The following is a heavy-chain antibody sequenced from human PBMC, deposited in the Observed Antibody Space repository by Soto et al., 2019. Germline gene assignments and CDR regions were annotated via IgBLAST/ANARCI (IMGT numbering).Heavy chain of an antibody. Sequence: PGGSLRLSCTASGFTLSDVPMHWVRQAAGKGLEWVGRLKSKTAGGTTDYAAPVKGRFTMSRDDSKNTLYLQMNSLKIEDTAVYYFTTGASAGGWGQGTRVTVSS. V-gene: IGHV3-15*07. CDR2: LKSKTAGGTT. J-gene: IGHJ4*02. CDR1: GFTLSDVP. D-gene: IGHD3-10*01. CDR3: TTGASAGG.